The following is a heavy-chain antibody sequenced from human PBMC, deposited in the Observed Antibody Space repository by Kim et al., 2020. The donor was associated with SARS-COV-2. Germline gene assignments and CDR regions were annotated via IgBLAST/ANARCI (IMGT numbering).Heavy chain of an antibody. D-gene: IGHD5-12*01. J-gene: IGHJ6*02. CDR2: IYYSGST. CDR3: ARVTADSGYDYRSRTYYYYYYGMDV. V-gene: IGHV4-59*01. CDR1: GGSISSYY. Sequence: SETLSLTCTVSGGSISSYYWSWIRQPPGKGLEWIGYIYYSGSTNYNPSLKSRVTISVDTSKNQFSLKLSSVTAADTAVYYCARVTADSGYDYRSRTYYYYYYGMDVWGQGTTVTVSS.